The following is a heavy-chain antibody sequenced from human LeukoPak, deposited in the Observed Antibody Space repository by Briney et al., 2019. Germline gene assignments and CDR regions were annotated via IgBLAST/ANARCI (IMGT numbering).Heavy chain of an antibody. D-gene: IGHD3-9*01. CDR2: ISGSGGST. J-gene: IGHJ4*02. CDR1: GFTFSSYA. Sequence: GGSLRLSCAASGFTFSSYAMSWVRQAPGKGLDSVSAISGSGGSTYYADSVKGRFTISRDNSKTTLYLQMNSLRAEDTAVYYCAKDGIRYFDWLPEVDYWGQGTLVTVSS. CDR3: AKDGIRYFDWLPEVDY. V-gene: IGHV3-23*01.